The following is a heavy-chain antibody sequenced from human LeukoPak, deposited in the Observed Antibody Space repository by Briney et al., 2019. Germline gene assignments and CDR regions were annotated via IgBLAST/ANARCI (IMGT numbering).Heavy chain of an antibody. Sequence: SVTVSCKASGGTSSSYAISWVRQVPGQGLEWMGRIIPILGIANYAQKFQGRVTITADKSTSTAYMELSSLRSEDTAVYYCARDIHSAAAGMGANAFDIWGQGTMVTVS. J-gene: IGHJ3*02. V-gene: IGHV1-69*04. CDR2: IIPILGIA. CDR3: ARDIHSAAAGMGANAFDI. D-gene: IGHD6-13*01. CDR1: GGTSSSYA.